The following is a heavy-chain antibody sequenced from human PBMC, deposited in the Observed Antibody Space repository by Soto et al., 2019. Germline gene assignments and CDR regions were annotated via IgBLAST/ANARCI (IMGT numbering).Heavy chain of an antibody. J-gene: IGHJ4*02. CDR1: GGSISSSNW. V-gene: IGHV4-4*02. CDR3: ARGLSNLSPLDY. CDR2: IYHSGST. Sequence: QVQLQESGPGLVKPSGTLSLTCAVSGGSISSSNWWSWVRQPPGKGLEWIGEIYHSGSTNYNPSLKSRVTMSVDNSKNQSSLKLSSVTAADTAVYYCARGLSNLSPLDYWGQGTLVTVSS. D-gene: IGHD3-16*02.